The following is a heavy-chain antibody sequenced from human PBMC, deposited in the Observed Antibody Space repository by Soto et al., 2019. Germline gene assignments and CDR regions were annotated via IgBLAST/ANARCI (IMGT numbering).Heavy chain of an antibody. CDR1: GGTFSSYA. CDR2: IIPIFGTA. D-gene: IGHD4-17*01. V-gene: IGHV1-69*01. Sequence: QVQLVQSGAEVKKPGSSVKVSCKASGGTFSSYAISWVRQAPGQGLEWMVGIIPIFGTANYAQKFQGRVTITADESTSPAYMELSSLRSEDTAVYYCARKTARGYGDYFVYWGQGTLVTVSS. J-gene: IGHJ4*02. CDR3: ARKTARGYGDYFVY.